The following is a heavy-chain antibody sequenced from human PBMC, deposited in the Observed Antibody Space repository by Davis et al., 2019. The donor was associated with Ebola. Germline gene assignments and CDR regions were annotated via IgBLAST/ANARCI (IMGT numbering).Heavy chain of an antibody. V-gene: IGHV4-61*08. CDR2: IYYSGST. D-gene: IGHD3-3*01. J-gene: IGHJ6*03. Sequence: PSETLSLTCTVSGGSISSGGYYWSWIRQHPGKGLEWIGYIYYSGSTNYNPSLKSRVTISVDTSKNQFSLKLSSVTAADTAVYYCARANSTYYDFWSGYYTSAEYYYMDVWGKGTTVTVSS. CDR1: GGSISSGGYY. CDR3: ARANSTYYDFWSGYYTSAEYYYMDV.